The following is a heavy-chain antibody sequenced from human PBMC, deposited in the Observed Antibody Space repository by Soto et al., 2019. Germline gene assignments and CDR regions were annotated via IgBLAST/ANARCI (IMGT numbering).Heavy chain of an antibody. CDR2: ISGSGGST. J-gene: IGHJ4*02. CDR1: GFTFSSYA. D-gene: IGHD4-17*01. CDR3: ASHLVHDYGANFDY. Sequence: EVQLLESGGGLVQPGGSLRLSCAASGFTFSSYAMSWVRQAPGKGLEWVSAISGSGGSTYYADSVKGRFTISRDNAKNTLYLQMNSLRAKDTAVYYCASHLVHDYGANFDYWGQGTLVTVSS. V-gene: IGHV3-23*01.